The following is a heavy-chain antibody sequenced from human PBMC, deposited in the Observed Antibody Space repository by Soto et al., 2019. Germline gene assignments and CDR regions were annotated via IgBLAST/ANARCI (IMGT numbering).Heavy chain of an antibody. Sequence: GGSLRLSCTASGFTFGDYAMSWFRQAPGKGLEWVGFIRSKAYGGTTEYAASVKGRFTISRDDSKSIAYLQMNSLKTEDTAVYYCTRRYYDILTGYYAPDYWGQGTLVTVSS. V-gene: IGHV3-49*03. J-gene: IGHJ4*02. D-gene: IGHD3-9*01. CDR2: IRSKAYGGTT. CDR1: GFTFGDYA. CDR3: TRRYYDILTGYYAPDY.